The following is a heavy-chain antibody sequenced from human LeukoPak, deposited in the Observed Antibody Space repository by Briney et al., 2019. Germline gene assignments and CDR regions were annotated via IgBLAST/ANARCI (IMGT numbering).Heavy chain of an antibody. CDR3: GKDEVVPGYYYTDV. CDR2: IYSGGST. J-gene: IGHJ6*03. CDR1: EFSVGSNY. V-gene: IGHV3-66*01. D-gene: IGHD2-2*01. Sequence: SGGSLRLSCAASEFSVGSNYMTWVRKAPGKGLESVSLIYSGGSTYYADSVKGRFTISRDNSKNTLYLQMNSLNAEDTAVYYCGKDEVVPGYYYTDVWGRGTTVIISS.